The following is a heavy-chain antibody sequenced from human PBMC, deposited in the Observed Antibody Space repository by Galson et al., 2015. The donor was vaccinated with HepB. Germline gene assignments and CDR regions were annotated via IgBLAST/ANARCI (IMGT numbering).Heavy chain of an antibody. CDR1: GYTFTTYA. Sequence: SVKVSCKASGYTFTTYAIGCVRQAPGQGLEWMGWISAYNGNTNYTQKFQGRVTMTTDTSTSTAYMELRSLRSDDTAVYYCARIKYGHAFDIWGQGTMVTVSS. J-gene: IGHJ3*02. V-gene: IGHV1-18*01. D-gene: IGHD2-2*01. CDR3: ARIKYGHAFDI. CDR2: ISAYNGNT.